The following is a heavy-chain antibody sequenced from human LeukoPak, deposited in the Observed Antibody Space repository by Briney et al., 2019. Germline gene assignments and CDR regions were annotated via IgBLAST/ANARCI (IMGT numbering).Heavy chain of an antibody. J-gene: IGHJ4*02. V-gene: IGHV3-23*01. CDR1: GFTFSSYA. CDR2: ISGSGGST. D-gene: IGHD1-26*01. Sequence: GGSLRLSCAASGFTFSSYAMSWVRQAPGKGLEGVSAISGSGGSTYYADSVKGRFTISRDNSKNTLYLQMNSMKTEDTAVYYCTRLVGANDWGQGTLVTVSS. CDR3: TRLVGAND.